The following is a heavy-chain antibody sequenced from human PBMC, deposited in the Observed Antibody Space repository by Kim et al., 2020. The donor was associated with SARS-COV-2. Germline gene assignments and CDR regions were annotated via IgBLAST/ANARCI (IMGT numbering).Heavy chain of an antibody. CDR2: IYYSGST. Sequence: SETLSLTCTVSGGSISSYYWSWIRQPPGKGLEWVGYIYYSGSTTYNPSLKSRVTISVDTSKNQFSLKLSSVTAADTAVYYCAREGGGYYGSGSAVDVWGQGTTVTVSS. V-gene: IGHV4-59*13. CDR1: GGSISSYY. CDR3: AREGGGYYGSGSAVDV. J-gene: IGHJ6*02. D-gene: IGHD3-10*01.